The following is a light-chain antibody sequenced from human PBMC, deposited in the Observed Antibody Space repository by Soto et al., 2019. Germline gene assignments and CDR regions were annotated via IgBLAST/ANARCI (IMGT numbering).Light chain of an antibody. CDR1: QGISSF. CDR2: GAS. J-gene: IGKJ3*01. Sequence: DIQLTQSPPYLSASVGDRVTIICRASQGISSFLAWYQQKPGRAPKLLVYGASTVERGVPSRFSGSGSGAEFTLTSSSLQPEDFATYYCQQVNSYTFTFGPGTRVDIK. V-gene: IGKV1-9*01. CDR3: QQVNSYTFT.